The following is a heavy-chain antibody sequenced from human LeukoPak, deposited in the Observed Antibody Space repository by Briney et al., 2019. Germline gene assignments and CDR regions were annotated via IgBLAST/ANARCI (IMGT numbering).Heavy chain of an antibody. CDR3: ARDSGDRPRAVGYYFDY. Sequence: GGSLRLSCAASGFTFSSYAMHWVRQAPGKGLEWVAVISYDGSNKYYADSVKGRFTISRDNSKNTLYLQMNSLRAEDTAVYYCARDSGDRPRAVGYYFDYWGQGTLVTVSP. V-gene: IGHV3-30-3*01. D-gene: IGHD7-27*01. J-gene: IGHJ4*02. CDR2: ISYDGSNK. CDR1: GFTFSSYA.